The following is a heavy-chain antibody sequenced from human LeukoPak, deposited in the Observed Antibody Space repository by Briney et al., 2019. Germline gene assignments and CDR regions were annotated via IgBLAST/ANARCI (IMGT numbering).Heavy chain of an antibody. V-gene: IGHV1-2*04. Sequence: ASVKVSCKASGYTFTGYYMHWVRQAPGQGLEWMGWINPNSGGTNYAQKFQGWVTMTRDTSISTAYMELSRLRSDDTAVYYCARGDSLGATMSDLDYWGLGTLVTVSS. J-gene: IGHJ4*02. CDR2: INPNSGGT. CDR1: GYTFTGYY. CDR3: ARGDSLGATMSDLDY. D-gene: IGHD1-26*01.